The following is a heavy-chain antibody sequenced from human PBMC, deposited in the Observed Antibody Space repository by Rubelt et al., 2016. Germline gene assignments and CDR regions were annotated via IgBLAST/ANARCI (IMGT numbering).Heavy chain of an antibody. CDR1: GYTFTGYY. J-gene: IGHJ4*02. CDR2: INPNSGGT. V-gene: IGHV1-2*02. Sequence: QVQLVQSGAEVKKPGASVKVSCKASGYTFTGYYMHWVRQAPGQGLEWMGGINPNSGGTNYAQKCQGRVTMTRDTSISTAYMELSRLRSDDTAVYYCARFAIGGHSSGYLFDYWGQGTLVTVSS. CDR3: ARFAIGGHSSGYLFDY. D-gene: IGHD3-22*01.